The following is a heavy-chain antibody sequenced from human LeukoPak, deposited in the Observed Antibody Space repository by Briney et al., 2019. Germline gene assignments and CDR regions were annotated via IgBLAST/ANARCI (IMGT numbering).Heavy chain of an antibody. V-gene: IGHV4-30-4*01. Sequence: SETLSLTCTVSAGSITSHDYYWSWIRQAPGKGLEWIGYTHNSGSTFYNPSLKRRFTISVDTSKNQFSLKVRSVTATDTAVYYCAREGHDFWSGSRGWFDPWGPGTLVTVSS. J-gene: IGHJ5*02. CDR1: AGSITSHDYY. CDR3: AREGHDFWSGSRGWFDP. CDR2: THNSGST. D-gene: IGHD3-3*01.